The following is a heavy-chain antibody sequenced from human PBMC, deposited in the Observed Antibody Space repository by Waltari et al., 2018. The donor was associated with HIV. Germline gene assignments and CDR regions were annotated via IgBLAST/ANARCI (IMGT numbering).Heavy chain of an antibody. V-gene: IGHV3-33*01. CDR3: ARVTGNTEGSWFDP. CDR1: GFPFHNYG. J-gene: IGHJ5*02. Sequence: QVQLVESGGGVVQPAKSLRLPCAASGFPFHNYGRVWGRQAPGKGLEWVAVIWYDGSKKYYADSVKGRFTISKDNSKNTLHLQMNSLRAEDTAVYYCARVTGNTEGSWFDPWGQGTLVTVSS. D-gene: IGHD1-7*01. CDR2: IWYDGSKK.